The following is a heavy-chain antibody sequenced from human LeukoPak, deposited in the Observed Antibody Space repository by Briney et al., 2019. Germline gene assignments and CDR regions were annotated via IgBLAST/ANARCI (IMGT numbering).Heavy chain of an antibody. CDR3: ARVALDCSSTSCYKYIPDY. CDR2: ISAYNGNT. CDR1: GYTFTSYG. J-gene: IGHJ4*02. D-gene: IGHD2-2*02. Sequence: ASVKVSCKSSGYTFTSYGISWVRQAPGQRLEWIGWISAYNGNTNYAQKLQGRVTMTTDTSTSTAYMELRSLRSDDTAVYYWARVALDCSSTSCYKYIPDYWGQGTLVTVSS. V-gene: IGHV1-18*01.